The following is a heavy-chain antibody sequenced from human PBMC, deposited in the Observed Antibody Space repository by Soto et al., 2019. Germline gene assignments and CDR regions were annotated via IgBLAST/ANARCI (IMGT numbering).Heavy chain of an antibody. Sequence: EVQLVESGGGLVQPGGSLRLSCAASGFTSSSYWIHWVRQAPGKGLVWVSRISNDGSSTNYADSVKGRFTISRDNAKNTVYLQINSLRAEDTAVYYYARDTYYYDSSDHFSADAFDIWGQGTMVTVSS. CDR2: ISNDGSST. CDR1: GFTSSSYW. J-gene: IGHJ3*02. CDR3: ARDTYYYDSSDHFSADAFDI. D-gene: IGHD3-22*01. V-gene: IGHV3-74*01.